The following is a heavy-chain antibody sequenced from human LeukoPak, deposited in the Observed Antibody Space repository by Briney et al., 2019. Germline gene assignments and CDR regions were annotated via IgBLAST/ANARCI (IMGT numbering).Heavy chain of an antibody. CDR1: GFTFSSYG. CDR2: VSIGGTYI. J-gene: IGHJ2*01. CDR3: ARNKINTVTTGWYFDL. D-gene: IGHD4-17*01. Sequence: GGSLRLSCAASGFTFSSYGMNWVRQAPGKGLEWVSFVSIGGTYIYYADSVKGRFTISRDDAKNSLYLQMNSLTAVDTAEYYCARNKINTVTTGWYFDLWGRGTLATVSS. V-gene: IGHV3-21*01.